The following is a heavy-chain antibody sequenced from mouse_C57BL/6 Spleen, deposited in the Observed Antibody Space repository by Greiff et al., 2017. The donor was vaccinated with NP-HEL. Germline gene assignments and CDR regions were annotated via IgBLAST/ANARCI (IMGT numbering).Heavy chain of an antibody. Sequence: VQLVESGPELVKPGASVKISCKASGYAFSSSWMNWVKQRPGKGLEWIGRIYPGDGDTNYNGKFKGKATLTADKSSSTAYMQLSSLTSEDSAVYFCARPLRQGEAMDYWGQGTSVTVSS. CDR3: ARPLRQGEAMDY. CDR1: GYAFSSSW. V-gene: IGHV1-82*01. J-gene: IGHJ4*01. CDR2: IYPGDGDT. D-gene: IGHD2-4*01.